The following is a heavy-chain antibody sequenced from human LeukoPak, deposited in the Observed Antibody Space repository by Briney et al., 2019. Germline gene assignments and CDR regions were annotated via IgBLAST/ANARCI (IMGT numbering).Heavy chain of an antibody. CDR3: ARQIQLWNYYYYYYYMDV. CDR1: GGSISSYY. J-gene: IGHJ6*03. Sequence: SETLSLTCTVSGGSISSYYWSWIRQPPGKGLECIGYIYTSGSTNYNPSLKSRVTISVDTSKNQFSLKLSSVTAADTAVYYCARQIQLWNYYYYYYYMDVWGKGTTVTVSS. CDR2: IYTSGST. D-gene: IGHD5-18*01. V-gene: IGHV4-4*09.